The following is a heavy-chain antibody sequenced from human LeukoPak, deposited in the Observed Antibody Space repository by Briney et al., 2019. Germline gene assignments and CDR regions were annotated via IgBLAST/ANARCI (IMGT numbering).Heavy chain of an antibody. Sequence: SETLSLTCTVSGGSISSGSYYWSWIRQPAGKGLEWIGRIYTSGSTNYNPSLKSRVTISVDTSKNQFSLKLSSVTAADTAVYYCARGPRSYFDYWGQGTLVTVSS. CDR3: ARGPRSYFDY. CDR2: IYTSGST. J-gene: IGHJ4*02. V-gene: IGHV4-61*02. D-gene: IGHD1-14*01. CDR1: GGSISSGSYY.